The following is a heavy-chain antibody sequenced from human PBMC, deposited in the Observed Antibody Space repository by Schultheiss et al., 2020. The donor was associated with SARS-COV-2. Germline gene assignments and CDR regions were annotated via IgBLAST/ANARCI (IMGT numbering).Heavy chain of an antibody. J-gene: IGHJ6*02. V-gene: IGHV3-23*01. CDR3: ARDSHRYVTTSEFDYYYGMDV. Sequence: GGSLRLSCAASTFTFSSSWMTWVRQAPGKGLEWVSSISGNGNNTYYADSVKGRFTISRDNSKNTLFLQMNILRADDTAIYYCARDSHRYVTTSEFDYYYGMDVWGQGTTVTVSS. CDR1: TFTFSSSW. CDR2: ISGNGNNT. D-gene: IGHD4-17*01.